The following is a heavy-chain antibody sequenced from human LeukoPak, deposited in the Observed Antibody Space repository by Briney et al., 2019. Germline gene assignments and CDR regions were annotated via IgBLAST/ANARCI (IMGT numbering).Heavy chain of an antibody. D-gene: IGHD4-11*01. CDR3: ARLRGNYFPDY. CDR2: IYYSGST. CDR1: GGSISGYY. J-gene: IGHJ4*02. V-gene: IGHV4-59*01. Sequence: KASETLSLTCTVSGGSISGYYWTWIRQPPGKGLEWIGYIYYSGSTNYNPSPKSRVTISVDTSKNQFSLRLSSVTAADTAVYYCARLRGNYFPDYWGQGTLVTVSS.